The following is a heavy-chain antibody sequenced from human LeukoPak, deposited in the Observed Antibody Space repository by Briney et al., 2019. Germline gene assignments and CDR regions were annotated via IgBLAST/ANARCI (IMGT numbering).Heavy chain of an antibody. Sequence: ASVKVSCKASGYTFTSYGISWVRQAPGQGLEWMGWISAYNGNTNYAQKLQGRVTMTTDTSTSTAYMELRSLRSDDTAVYYCARDAFGYDGITMVRGYYGMDVWGQGTTVTVSS. J-gene: IGHJ6*02. D-gene: IGHD3-10*01. V-gene: IGHV1-18*01. CDR2: ISAYNGNT. CDR3: ARDAFGYDGITMVRGYYGMDV. CDR1: GYTFTSYG.